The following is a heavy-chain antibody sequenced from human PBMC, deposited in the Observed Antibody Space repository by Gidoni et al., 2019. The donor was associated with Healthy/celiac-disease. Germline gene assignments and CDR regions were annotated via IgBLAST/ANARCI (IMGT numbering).Heavy chain of an antibody. Sequence: QVQLQESGPGLVKPSQTLSLTCTVSGGSISSGGYYWSWIRQHPGKGLEWIGYIYYSGSTYYNPSLKSRVTISVDTSKNQFSLKLSSVTAADTAVYYCARDRGYDFWSGYYPVWGWFDPWGQGTLVTVSS. D-gene: IGHD3-3*01. V-gene: IGHV4-31*03. J-gene: IGHJ5*02. CDR1: GGSISSGGYY. CDR2: IYYSGST. CDR3: ARDRGYDFWSGYYPVWGWFDP.